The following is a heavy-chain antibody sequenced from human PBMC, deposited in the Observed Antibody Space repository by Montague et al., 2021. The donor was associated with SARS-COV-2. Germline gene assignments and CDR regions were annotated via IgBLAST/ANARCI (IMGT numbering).Heavy chain of an antibody. Sequence: SETLSLTCTVSGGSISSSIDYWGWIRQPPGKGLEWIGSVYESGRTYYNPPLKSRVTISVDTSKNQFSLKLSSVTAADTAVYYCARAGVAAGTTAETYYYYGMDVWGQGTTVTVSS. V-gene: IGHV4-39*07. CDR2: VYESGRT. J-gene: IGHJ6*02. D-gene: IGHD6-13*01. CDR3: ARAGVAAGTTAETYYYYGMDV. CDR1: GGSISSSIDY.